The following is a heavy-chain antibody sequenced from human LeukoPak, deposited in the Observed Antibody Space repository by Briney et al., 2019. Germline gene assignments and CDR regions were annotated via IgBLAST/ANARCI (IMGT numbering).Heavy chain of an antibody. V-gene: IGHV3-30*02. CDR1: GFTFSSYD. D-gene: IGHD3-10*01. CDR2: IHFDGGIE. Sequence: GGSLRLSCAASGFTFSSYDMHWVRQAPGKGLEWVASIHFDGGIEYYADSVKRRFTISRDNSKNTLYLQMNSLKTEDTAVYYCVNYGSGTSDYWGQGTLVTVSS. J-gene: IGHJ4*02. CDR3: VNYGSGTSDY.